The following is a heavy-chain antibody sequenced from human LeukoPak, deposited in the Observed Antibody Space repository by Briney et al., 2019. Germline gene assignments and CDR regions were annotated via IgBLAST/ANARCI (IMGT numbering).Heavy chain of an antibody. D-gene: IGHD3-22*01. Sequence: GESLKISCKGSGYNFTSYWIAWVRQMPGKGLEWMGIIYPGDSDTKYSPSFQGQVTISAGKSISTAYLQWSSLKASDTAMYYCARSYYDSSGYPPFLRYWGQGTLVTVSS. CDR3: ARSYYDSSGYPPFLRY. J-gene: IGHJ4*02. CDR2: IYPGDSDT. CDR1: GYNFTSYW. V-gene: IGHV5-51*01.